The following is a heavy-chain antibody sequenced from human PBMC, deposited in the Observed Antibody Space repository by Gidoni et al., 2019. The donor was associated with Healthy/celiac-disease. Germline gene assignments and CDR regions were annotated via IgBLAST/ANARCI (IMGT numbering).Heavy chain of an antibody. CDR2: ISYDGSNK. V-gene: IGHV3-30-3*01. D-gene: IGHD2-15*01. CDR1: GFTFRSYA. J-gene: IGHJ4*02. CDR3: ARDGGRCSGGSCRYYFDY. Sequence: QVQLVESGGGVVQPGRSLRLSCAASGFTFRSYAMDWVRRAPGKGLEWVAVISYDGSNKYYADSVKGRFTISRDNSKNTLYLQMNSLRAEDTAVYYCARDGGRCSGGSCRYYFDYWGQGTLVTVSS.